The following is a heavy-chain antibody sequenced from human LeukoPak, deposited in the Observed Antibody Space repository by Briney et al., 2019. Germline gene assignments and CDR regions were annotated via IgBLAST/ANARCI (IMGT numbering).Heavy chain of an antibody. CDR1: GFTFSSYG. V-gene: IGHV3-33*01. J-gene: IGHJ4*02. D-gene: IGHD3-22*01. CDR3: ARDTGGIVVVITFDY. Sequence: GGSLRLSCAASGFTFSSYGMHWVRQAPGKGLEWVAVIWYDGSNKYYADSVKGRFTISRDNSKNTLYLQMNSLRAEDTAVYYCARDTGGIVVVITFDYWGQGTLVTVSS. CDR2: IWYDGSNK.